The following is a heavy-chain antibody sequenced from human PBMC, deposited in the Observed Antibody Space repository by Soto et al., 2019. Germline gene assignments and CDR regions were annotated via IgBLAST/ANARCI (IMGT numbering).Heavy chain of an antibody. CDR2: IYHRGTT. CDR1: GGSISSGNYY. V-gene: IGHV4-31*03. J-gene: IGHJ4*02. Sequence: SETLSLTCTVSGGSISSGNYYWSWVRQHPGKGLEWIGYIYHRGTTYHNPSLKSRVTISVDTSKNQFSLKVSSVTAADTAVYYCARASFDYLWLYDYWGQGTLVTVSS. D-gene: IGHD3-9*01. CDR3: ARASFDYLWLYDY.